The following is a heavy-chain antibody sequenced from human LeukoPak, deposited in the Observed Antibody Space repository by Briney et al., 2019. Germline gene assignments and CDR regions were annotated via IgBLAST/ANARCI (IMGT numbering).Heavy chain of an antibody. CDR1: GGTFSSYA. V-gene: IGHV1-69*06. J-gene: IGHJ4*02. CDR2: IIPIFGTA. D-gene: IGHD2-15*01. CDR3: ARGPTWYYFDY. Sequence: SVKVSCKPSGGTFSSYAISWVRQAPGQGLEWMGGIIPIFGTANYAQKFQGRVTITADKSTSTAYMELSSLRSEDTAVYYCARGPTWYYFDYWGQGTLVTVSS.